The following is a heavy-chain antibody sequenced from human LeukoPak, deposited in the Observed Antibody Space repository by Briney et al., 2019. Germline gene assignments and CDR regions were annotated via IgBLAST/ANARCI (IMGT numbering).Heavy chain of an antibody. Sequence: PGGSLRLSCAASGFTLSNVWMNWVRQAPGKGLEWVANIKEDGSVTYYVDSVKGRFTISRDIPKNSLYLQMKSLRVEDTAIYYCAREGIHCSSTSCLGDYWGRGTLVTVSS. J-gene: IGHJ4*02. CDR1: GFTLSNVW. CDR2: IKEDGSVT. CDR3: AREGIHCSSTSCLGDY. D-gene: IGHD2-2*01. V-gene: IGHV3-7*03.